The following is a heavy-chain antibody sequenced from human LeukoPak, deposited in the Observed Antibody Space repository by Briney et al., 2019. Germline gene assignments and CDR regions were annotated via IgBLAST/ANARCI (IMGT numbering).Heavy chain of an antibody. CDR3: ARDYYGSGSYGGGDY. Sequence: ASVKVSCKASGGTFSSYAISWVRQAPGQGLEWMGWISAYNGNTNYAQKLQGRVTMTTDTSTSTAYMELRSLRSDDTAVYYCARDYYGSGSYGGGDYWGQGTLVTVSS. CDR2: ISAYNGNT. CDR1: GGTFSSYA. V-gene: IGHV1-18*01. J-gene: IGHJ4*02. D-gene: IGHD3-10*01.